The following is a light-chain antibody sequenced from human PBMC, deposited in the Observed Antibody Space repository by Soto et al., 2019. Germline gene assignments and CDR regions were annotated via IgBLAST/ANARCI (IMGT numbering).Light chain of an antibody. CDR2: SNN. CDR3: SAWDDSLNGPV. Sequence: QAVVTQPPSASGTPGQRVTISCSGSSSNIGSNTVNWYQQLPGTAPKLLIYSNNQRPSGVPDRFSGSNSGTSASLAVRGLQSEDEADYYCSAWDDSLNGPVFGGGTKLTVL. CDR1: SSNIGSNT. V-gene: IGLV1-44*01. J-gene: IGLJ2*01.